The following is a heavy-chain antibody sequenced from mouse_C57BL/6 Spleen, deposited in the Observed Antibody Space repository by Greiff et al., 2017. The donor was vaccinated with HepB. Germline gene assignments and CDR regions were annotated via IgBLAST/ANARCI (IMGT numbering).Heavy chain of an antibody. J-gene: IGHJ2*01. Sequence: QVQLKQSGPELVKPGASVKISCKASGYAFSSSWMNWVKQRPGKGLEWIGRIYPGDGDTNYNGKFKGKATLTADKSSSTAYMQLSSLTSEDSAVYFCARGGDSRTFFDYWGQGTTLTVSS. V-gene: IGHV1-82*01. CDR1: GYAFSSSW. D-gene: IGHD3-3*01. CDR2: IYPGDGDT. CDR3: ARGGDSRTFFDY.